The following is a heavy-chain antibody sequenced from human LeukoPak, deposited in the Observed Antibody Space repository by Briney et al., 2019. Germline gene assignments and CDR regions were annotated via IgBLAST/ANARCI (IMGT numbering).Heavy chain of an antibody. D-gene: IGHD6-19*01. CDR1: GGSFSGYY. Sequence: PSETLSLTCAVYGGSFSGYYWSWIRQPPGKGLEWIGEINHSGSTNYNPPLKSRVTISVDTSKNQFSLKLSSVTAADTAVYYCTNTPIGVAGTHFQHWGQGTLVTVSS. CDR2: INHSGST. J-gene: IGHJ1*01. CDR3: TNTPIGVAGTHFQH. V-gene: IGHV4-34*01.